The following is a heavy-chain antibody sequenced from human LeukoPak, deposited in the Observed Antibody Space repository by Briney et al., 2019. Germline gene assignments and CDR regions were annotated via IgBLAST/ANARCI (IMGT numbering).Heavy chain of an antibody. V-gene: IGHV3-23*01. Sequence: GGSLRLSCAASGFTFNNYAMSWVRQAPGMGLEWLSYVSGSGGATYYAASVKGRFTISRDNSKNTVYLQMGSLRAEDTAVYYCAKNRGGTYKYYMDVWGNGTTVTVSS. J-gene: IGHJ6*03. D-gene: IGHD1-1*01. CDR1: GFTFNNYA. CDR3: AKNRGGTYKYYMDV. CDR2: VSGSGGAT.